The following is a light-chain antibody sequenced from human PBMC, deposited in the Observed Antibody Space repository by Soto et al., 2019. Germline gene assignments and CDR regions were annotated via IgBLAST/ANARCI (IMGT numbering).Light chain of an antibody. J-gene: IGLJ2*01. Sequence: QSVLTQPPSASGTPGQRFTISCSGSSSNIASNTVNWYQQLQGTAPKLLIYSNNPRPSGVPDRFSGSKSVTSASLANSGLQSEDEADYDCASWDDSLNGQVFGAGTQLTGL. CDR3: ASWDDSLNGQV. V-gene: IGLV1-44*01. CDR1: SSNIASNT. CDR2: SNN.